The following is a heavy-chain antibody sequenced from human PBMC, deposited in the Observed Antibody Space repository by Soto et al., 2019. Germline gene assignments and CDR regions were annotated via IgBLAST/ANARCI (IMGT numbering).Heavy chain of an antibody. CDR3: AGSRTGALDY. CDR2: INPNSGGGT. J-gene: IGHJ4*02. Sequence: QVQLVPSGAGVKKPGASVKLSCKASGFTFIGHYIHWVRQAPGQGLEWVGWINPNSGGGTVYAQKFQGRVTMTADTSTSIASMDLTSLRGDDTAVYYCAGSRTGALDYWGPGALVTVSS. D-gene: IGHD7-27*01. CDR1: GFTFIGHY. V-gene: IGHV1-2*02.